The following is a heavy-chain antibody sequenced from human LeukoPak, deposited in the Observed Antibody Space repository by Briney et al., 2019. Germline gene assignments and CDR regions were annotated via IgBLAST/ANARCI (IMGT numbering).Heavy chain of an antibody. J-gene: IGHJ5*02. V-gene: IGHV4-61*05. CDR2: IYYSGST. Sequence: SETLSLTCTVSDGSIGSSSYYWSWIRQPPGKGLEWIGYIYYSGSTNYNPSLKSRVTISVDTSKNQFSLKLSSVTAADTAVYYCARGRPFDPWGQGTLVTVSS. CDR1: DGSIGSSSYY. CDR3: ARGRPFDP.